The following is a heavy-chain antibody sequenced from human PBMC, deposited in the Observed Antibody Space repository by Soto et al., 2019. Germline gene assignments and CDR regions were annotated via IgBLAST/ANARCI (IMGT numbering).Heavy chain of an antibody. CDR3: VKPRGYNDFWSGYVFDY. CDR2: ISSNGGTT. D-gene: IGHD3-3*01. CDR1: GFSISAYA. J-gene: IGHJ4*02. V-gene: IGHV3-64D*06. Sequence: GGSLRLSCSVSGFSISAYAMHWVRQAPGKGPEYVSAISSNGGTTYYADSVKGRFTISRDNSKNTLYLQMSSLRAEDTAVYYCVKPRGYNDFWSGYVFDYWGQGALVTVSS.